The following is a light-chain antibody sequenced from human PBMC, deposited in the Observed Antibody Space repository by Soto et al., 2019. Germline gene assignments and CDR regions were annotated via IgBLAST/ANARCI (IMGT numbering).Light chain of an antibody. CDR3: SSYTSSTTVV. CDR1: SSDVGDYNY. J-gene: IGLJ2*01. V-gene: IGLV2-14*01. CDR2: EVS. Sequence: QSALTQPPSASGTPGQSVTIPCTGTSSDVGDYNYVSWYQQHPGKAPKLLIYEVSNRPSGVSNRFSGSKSGNTASLTISGLQAEDEADYYCSSYTSSTTVVFGGGTKLTVL.